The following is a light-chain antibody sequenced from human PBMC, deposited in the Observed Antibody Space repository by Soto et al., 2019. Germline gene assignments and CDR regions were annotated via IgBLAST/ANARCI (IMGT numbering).Light chain of an antibody. CDR2: EVS. CDR1: NNDVGGYKG. V-gene: IGLV2-18*02. Sequence: QSVLTQAPSVAGSPGQSVTISCTGTNNDVGGYKGVSWYQQSPGTAPKLIIYEVSNRPSGVPGRFSGSKSGNTASLTISGLQAEDEADYYCFSYTRRDTYVSGPGPKVTVL. J-gene: IGLJ1*01. CDR3: FSYTRRDTYV.